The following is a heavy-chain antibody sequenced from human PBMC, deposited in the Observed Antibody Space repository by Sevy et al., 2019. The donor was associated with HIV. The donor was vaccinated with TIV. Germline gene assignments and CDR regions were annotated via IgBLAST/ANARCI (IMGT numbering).Heavy chain of an antibody. V-gene: IGHV3-21*06. J-gene: IGHJ3*02. Sequence: GGSLRLSCAASGFTLSGYSISCVRQAPGKGLEWVSSVTPGTDIYYGDSVRGRFTASRDNAKNSVYLQMNSLRDEDTAVYYCARDFLTGDRREAFDIWGQGTKVTVSS. CDR3: ARDFLTGDRREAFDI. CDR1: GFTLSGYS. D-gene: IGHD7-27*01. CDR2: VTPGTDI.